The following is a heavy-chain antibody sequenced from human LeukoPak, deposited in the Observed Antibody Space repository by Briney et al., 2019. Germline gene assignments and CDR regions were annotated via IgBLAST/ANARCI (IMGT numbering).Heavy chain of an antibody. V-gene: IGHV1-69*01. D-gene: IGHD3-3*01. Sequence: AVKVSCKASGGTFSSYAISWVRQAPGQGLEWMGGIIPIFGTANYAQRFQGRVTITADESTSTAYMELSSLRSEDTAVYYCARAYDFWSGYYFIEFDYWGQGTLVTVSS. CDR2: IIPIFGTA. J-gene: IGHJ4*02. CDR1: GGTFSSYA. CDR3: ARAYDFWSGYYFIEFDY.